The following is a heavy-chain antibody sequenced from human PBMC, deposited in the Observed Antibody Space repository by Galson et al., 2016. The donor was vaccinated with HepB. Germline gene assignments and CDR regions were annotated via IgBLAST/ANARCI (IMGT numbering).Heavy chain of an antibody. V-gene: IGHV4-59*01. CDR2: IYSSGST. CDR1: GGSISLYY. CDR3: ARGAPYDDPWRPYFDL. Sequence: ETLSLTCTVSGGSISLYYWSWIRQPPGKGLEWIGYIYSSGSTNYNPSLMSRATISVDTSKNQFSLKLTSLTAADTAVYYCARGAPYDDPWRPYFDLWGQGTVVTVSS. J-gene: IGHJ4*02. D-gene: IGHD4-17*01.